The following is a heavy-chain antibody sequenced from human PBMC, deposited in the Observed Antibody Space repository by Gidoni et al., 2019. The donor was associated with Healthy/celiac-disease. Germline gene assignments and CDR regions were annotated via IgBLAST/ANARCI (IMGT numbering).Heavy chain of an antibody. J-gene: IGHJ4*02. CDR1: GFTFSSYG. D-gene: IGHD2-21*02. CDR2: IWYDGSNK. CDR3: ARDEGLRRDIVVVTAPFDY. Sequence: QVQLVESGGGVVQPGRSLRLSCAASGFTFSSYGMHWVRQAPGKGLEWGAVIWYDGSNKYYADSVKGRFTISRENSKNTLYLQMNSLRAEDTAVYYCARDEGLRRDIVVVTAPFDYWGQGTLVTVSS. V-gene: IGHV3-33*01.